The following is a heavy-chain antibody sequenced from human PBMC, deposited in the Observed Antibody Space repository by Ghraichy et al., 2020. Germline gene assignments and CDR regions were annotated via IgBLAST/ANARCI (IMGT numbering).Heavy chain of an antibody. Sequence: ASVKVSCKASGYTFTRYHINWVRQAPGQGLEWMGLINPNNDDTVYAQKFQGRITMTRDTSIGTAYMELTSLRSEDTAVYFCARGLRFPYYYMDVWGKGTTGT. D-gene: IGHD3-3*01. CDR3: ARGLRFPYYYMDV. J-gene: IGHJ6*03. CDR2: INPNNDDT. CDR1: GYTFTRYH. V-gene: IGHV1-8*01.